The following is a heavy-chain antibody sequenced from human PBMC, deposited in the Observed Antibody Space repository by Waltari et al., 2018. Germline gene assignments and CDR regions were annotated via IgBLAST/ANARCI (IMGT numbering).Heavy chain of an antibody. D-gene: IGHD3-22*01. J-gene: IGHJ4*02. CDR1: GGTFSSYA. Sequence: QVQLVQSGAEVKKPGSSVKVSCKASGGTFSSYAISWVRQAPGQGLEWMGWIIPIFGTASYAQKFKGRVTITADESTSTAYMELGSLRSEDTAVYYCASVDDSSGYYYFDYWGQGTLVTVSS. CDR2: IIPIFGTA. CDR3: ASVDDSSGYYYFDY. V-gene: IGHV1-69*12.